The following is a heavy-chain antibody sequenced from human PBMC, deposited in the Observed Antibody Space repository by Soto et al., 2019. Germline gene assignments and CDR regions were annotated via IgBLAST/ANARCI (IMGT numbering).Heavy chain of an antibody. V-gene: IGHV3-74*03. CDR3: ARDTDGLHY. CDR2: ISTDGSIT. J-gene: IGHJ4*02. CDR1: GLIFSNYR. Sequence: XXSLRLSCAASGLIFSNYRMHWVRQAPGKGLVWVSCISTDGSITKYADSVKGRFTISRDNAKNTLYLQMNSLRAEDTAVYYCARDTDGLHYWGQGTMVTVSS.